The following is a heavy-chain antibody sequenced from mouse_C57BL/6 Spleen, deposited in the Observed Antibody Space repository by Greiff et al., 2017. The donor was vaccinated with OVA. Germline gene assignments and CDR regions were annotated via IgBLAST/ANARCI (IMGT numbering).Heavy chain of an antibody. D-gene: IGHD2-4*01. CDR2: IDPANGNP. CDR1: GFNIKNTY. CDR3: ARRDDYDGGFAY. Sequence: VHVKQSVAELVRPGASVKLSCTASGFNIKNTYMHWVKQRPEQGLEWIGRIDPANGNPKYAPKFQGKATITADTSSNTAYLQLSSLTSEDTAIYYCARRDDYDGGFAYWGQGTLVTVSA. V-gene: IGHV14-3*01. J-gene: IGHJ3*01.